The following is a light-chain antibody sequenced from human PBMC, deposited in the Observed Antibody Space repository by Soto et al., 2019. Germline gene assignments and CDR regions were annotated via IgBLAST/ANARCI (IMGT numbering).Light chain of an antibody. CDR3: KHYNKSRT. J-gene: IGKJ1*01. V-gene: IGKV3-15*01. CDR2: GAS. CDR1: QSVSSN. Sequence: EIVMTQSPATLSVSPGERATLSCRASQSVSSNLAWYQQKPGQAPRLLIYGASTRATGIPARISGSGYGQEFTITITSLQAEDVAVYYYKHYNKSRTVCQVTKVDSK.